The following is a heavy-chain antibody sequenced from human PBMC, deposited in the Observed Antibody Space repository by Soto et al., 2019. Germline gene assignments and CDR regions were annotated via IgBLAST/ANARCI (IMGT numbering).Heavy chain of an antibody. Sequence: ASVKVSCKASGYTFTGYYMYWVRQAPGPGLEWMTWINPNNGGTNHAQKLQGRVTMTTDTSTSTAYMELRSLRSDDTAVYYCAREDYYGSGTYDPWGQGTLVTVSS. V-gene: IGHV1-2*02. CDR1: GYTFTGYY. J-gene: IGHJ5*02. CDR3: AREDYYGSGTYDP. D-gene: IGHD3-10*01. CDR2: INPNNGGT.